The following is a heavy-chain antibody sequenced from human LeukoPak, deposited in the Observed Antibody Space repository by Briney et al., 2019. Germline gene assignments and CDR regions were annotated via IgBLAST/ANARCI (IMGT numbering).Heavy chain of an antibody. Sequence: SETLSLTRTVSGGSISSYYWSWIRQPPGKGLEWIGYIYYSGSTNYNPSLKSRVTMSVDTSKNQFSLKLSSVTAADTAVYYCARAVAGTGFDYWGQGTLVTVSS. J-gene: IGHJ4*02. CDR1: GGSISSYY. D-gene: IGHD6-19*01. CDR2: IYYSGST. CDR3: ARAVAGTGFDY. V-gene: IGHV4-59*01.